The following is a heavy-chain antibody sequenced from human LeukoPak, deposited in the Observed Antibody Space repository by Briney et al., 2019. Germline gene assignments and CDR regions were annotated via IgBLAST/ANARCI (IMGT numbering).Heavy chain of an antibody. V-gene: IGHV3-53*01. CDR1: GFTVSSNY. CDR2: VYSGGST. J-gene: IGHJ5*02. CDR3: ARMPYSSGLNWFDP. D-gene: IGHD6-19*01. Sequence: GGSLRLSCAASGFTVSSNYWSWVRQAPGKGLEWVSVVYSGGSTYYADSVKGRFTISRDNSKNTLYLQMNSLRAEDTAVYYCARMPYSSGLNWFDPWGQGILVTVSS.